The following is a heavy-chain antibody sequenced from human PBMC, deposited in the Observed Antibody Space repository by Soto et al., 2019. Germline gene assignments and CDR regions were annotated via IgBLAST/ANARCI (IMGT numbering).Heavy chain of an antibody. V-gene: IGHV3-15*07. Sequence: GGSLRLSCAASGFTFSNAWMNWVRQAPGKGLEWVGRIKSKTDGGTTDYAAPVKGGFTISRDDSKNTLYLQMNSLKTEDTAVYYCTTFYSSGWYGPDYYYYGMDVWGQGTTVTVSS. J-gene: IGHJ6*02. CDR1: GFTFSNAW. D-gene: IGHD6-19*01. CDR2: IKSKTDGGTT. CDR3: TTFYSSGWYGPDYYYYGMDV.